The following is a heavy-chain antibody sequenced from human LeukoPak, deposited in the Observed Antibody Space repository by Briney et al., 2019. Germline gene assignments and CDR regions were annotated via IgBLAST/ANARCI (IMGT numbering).Heavy chain of an antibody. V-gene: IGHV1-46*01. CDR2: INPSGGST. CDR1: GYTFTSYH. Sequence: GASVKVSCKASGYTFTSYHIHWVRQAPGQGLEWMGIINPSGGSTSYAQKFQGRVTMTGDTSTSTVYMELSSLRSEDTAVYYCAREGEVIVTDNLFYWGQGTLVTVSS. J-gene: IGHJ4*02. D-gene: IGHD2-21*01. CDR3: AREGEVIVTDNLFY.